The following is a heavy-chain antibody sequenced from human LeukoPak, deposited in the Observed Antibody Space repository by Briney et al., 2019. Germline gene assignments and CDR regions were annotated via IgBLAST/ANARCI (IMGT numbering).Heavy chain of an antibody. J-gene: IGHJ4*02. CDR2: ISYSGST. D-gene: IGHD2-15*01. CDR1: GGSISSSSYF. V-gene: IGHV4-39*01. Sequence: PSETLSLTCTVSGGSISSSSYFWGWIRQPPGKGLEWIGSISYSGSTYYNPPLKSRVTISVGTSKNQFSLKLNSVTAADTAVYYCARSVNIVVEYYFDYWGQGTLVTVSS. CDR3: ARSVNIVVEYYFDY.